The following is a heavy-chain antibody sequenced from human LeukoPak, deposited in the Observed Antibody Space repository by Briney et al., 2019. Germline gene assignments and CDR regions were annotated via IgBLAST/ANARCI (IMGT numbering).Heavy chain of an antibody. CDR2: IYDSGST. J-gene: IGHJ6*02. D-gene: IGHD3-22*01. Sequence: SETLSLTCAVSDGSISSSNWWSWVGQPPGKGRGGIGEIYDSGSTNYNPSLKSRVTISVDTSKNQFSLKLSSVTAADTAVYYCARNPTYYYHSSGALDVWGQGTTVTVSS. CDR3: ARNPTYYYHSSGALDV. CDR1: DGSISSSNW. V-gene: IGHV4-4*02.